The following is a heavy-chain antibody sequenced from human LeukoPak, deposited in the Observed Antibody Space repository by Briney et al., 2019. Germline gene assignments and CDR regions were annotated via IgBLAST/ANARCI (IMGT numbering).Heavy chain of an antibody. Sequence: RPGGSLRLSCAASGFTFSSYGMHWVRQAPGKGLEWVAVIWYDGSNKYYADSVKGRFTISRDNSKNTLYLQMNSLRAEDTAVYYCARGGGYVPYYFDYWGQGTLVTVSS. J-gene: IGHJ4*02. V-gene: IGHV3-33*01. CDR1: GFTFSSYG. CDR2: IWYDGSNK. CDR3: ARGGGYVPYYFDY. D-gene: IGHD5-12*01.